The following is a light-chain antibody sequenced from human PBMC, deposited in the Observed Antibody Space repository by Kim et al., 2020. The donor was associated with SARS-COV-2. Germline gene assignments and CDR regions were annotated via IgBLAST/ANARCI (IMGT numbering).Light chain of an antibody. CDR1: QSVRSN. V-gene: IGKV3-15*01. CDR3: QQYNNWPRT. Sequence: EVMMTQSPATLSVSPGERDTLSCRASQSVRSNLAWYQQKPGQAPRLLIHDASTRATGISARFSGSGSGTEFTLTISSLQSEDFAIYYCQQYNNWPRTFGQGTKVDIK. J-gene: IGKJ1*01. CDR2: DAS.